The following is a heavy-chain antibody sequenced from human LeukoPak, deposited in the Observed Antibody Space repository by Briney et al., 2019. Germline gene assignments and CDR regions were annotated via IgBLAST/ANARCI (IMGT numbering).Heavy chain of an antibody. Sequence: GGSLRPSCAASGFTFSSYSMNWVRQAPGKGLEWVSYISSINTIYYADSVKGRFTISRDNAKNSLYLQMNSLRAEDTAVYYCARAHEGYYYYGMDVWGQGTTVTVSS. CDR3: ARAHEGYYYYGMDV. CDR2: ISSINTI. CDR1: GFTFSSYS. V-gene: IGHV3-48*01. J-gene: IGHJ6*02.